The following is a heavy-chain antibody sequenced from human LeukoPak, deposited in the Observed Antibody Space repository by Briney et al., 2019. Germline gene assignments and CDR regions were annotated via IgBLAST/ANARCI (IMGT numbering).Heavy chain of an antibody. V-gene: IGHV3-23*01. CDR1: GYTFRTYA. D-gene: IGHD3-16*02. CDR3: AKERAGYTNPYYFDY. Sequence: GGCLRLSRAASGYTFRTYAISGVRHAPAKGLECGSPISGSGANTYYADSVRGRFTSSRGNSKNTLYLHMNSLRAEDRAVYYCAKERAGYTNPYYFDYWGQRTLVTVSS. J-gene: IGHJ4*02. CDR2: ISGSGANT.